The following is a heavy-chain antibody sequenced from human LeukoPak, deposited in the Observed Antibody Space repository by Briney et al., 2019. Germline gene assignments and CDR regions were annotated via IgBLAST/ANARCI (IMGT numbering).Heavy chain of an antibody. D-gene: IGHD5/OR15-5a*01. CDR3: ARLHGDSLSTILGNFEY. Sequence: SQTLSLTCTVSGGSISSDGYYWSWIRQHPGKGLEWIGYIYYSGSTYYNPSLKSRVTISVDTSKNQFSLKLSSVTAADTAVYYCARLHGDSLSTILGNFEYWGQGTLVTVSS. J-gene: IGHJ4*02. CDR1: GGSISSDGYY. CDR2: IYYSGST. V-gene: IGHV4-31*03.